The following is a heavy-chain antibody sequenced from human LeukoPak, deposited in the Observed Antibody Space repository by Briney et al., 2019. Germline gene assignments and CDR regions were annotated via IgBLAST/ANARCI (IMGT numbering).Heavy chain of an antibody. CDR2: ISWNSGSI. CDR3: AKDVDIVATYFDY. J-gene: IGHJ4*02. Sequence: GGSLRLSCAASGFTFDDYAMHWVRQAPGKGLEWVSGISWNSGSIGYADSVQGRFTISRDNAKNSLYLQMNSLRAEDTALYYCAKDVDIVATYFDYWGQGTLVTVSS. D-gene: IGHD5-12*01. V-gene: IGHV3-9*01. CDR1: GFTFDDYA.